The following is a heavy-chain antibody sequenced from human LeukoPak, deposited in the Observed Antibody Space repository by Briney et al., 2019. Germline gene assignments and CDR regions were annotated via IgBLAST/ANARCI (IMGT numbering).Heavy chain of an antibody. Sequence: GGSLRLSCAASGFTFSNAWMSWVRQAPGKGLEWVGRIKSKTDGGTTDYAAPVKGRFTISRDDSKNTLYLQMNSLKTEDTAVYYCTTDPSTPYGSGSWYYYYYYMDVWGKGTTVTVSS. J-gene: IGHJ6*03. D-gene: IGHD3-10*01. CDR1: GFTFSNAW. CDR2: IKSKTDGGTT. V-gene: IGHV3-15*01. CDR3: TTDPSTPYGSGSWYYYYYYMDV.